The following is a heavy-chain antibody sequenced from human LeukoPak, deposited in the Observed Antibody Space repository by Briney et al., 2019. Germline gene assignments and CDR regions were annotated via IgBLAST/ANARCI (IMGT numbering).Heavy chain of an antibody. CDR3: AFDGEWEPNGVAY. Sequence: SVKVSCKASGGTFSNYAITCVRQAPGQGVEWMGGIVPLFGTADYAQKFRGRLTVTADESTRTAYMELSSLRPEDTALYYCAFDGEWEPNGVAYWGQGTLVTVSS. J-gene: IGHJ4*02. D-gene: IGHD1-26*01. CDR2: IVPLFGTA. CDR1: GGTFSNYA. V-gene: IGHV1-69*13.